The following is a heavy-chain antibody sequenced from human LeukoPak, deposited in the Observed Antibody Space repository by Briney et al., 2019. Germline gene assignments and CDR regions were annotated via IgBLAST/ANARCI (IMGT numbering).Heavy chain of an antibody. CDR1: GGSISSSKW. Sequence: SETLSLTCAVSGGSISSSKWWSWVRQPPGKGLEWIGEIYHSGSTNYNPSLKSRVTISVDTSKNQFSLKLSSVTAADTAVYYCARGGGIMWFGELPNSRGFDPWGQGTLVTVSS. CDR2: IYHSGST. D-gene: IGHD3-10*01. J-gene: IGHJ5*02. CDR3: ARGGGIMWFGELPNSRGFDP. V-gene: IGHV4-4*02.